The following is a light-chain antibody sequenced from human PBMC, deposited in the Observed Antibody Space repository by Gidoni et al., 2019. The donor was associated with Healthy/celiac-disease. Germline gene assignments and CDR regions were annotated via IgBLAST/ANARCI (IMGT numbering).Light chain of an antibody. Sequence: DIKMTQSPSTLSASVGDRVTITCRASQSISSWLAWYQQKPGKAPKLLIYKASSLESGVPSRFSGSGSGTEFTLTISSLQPDDFATYYCQQYNSYSSTFGPGTKVDIK. CDR2: KAS. J-gene: IGKJ3*01. CDR1: QSISSW. V-gene: IGKV1-5*03. CDR3: QQYNSYSST.